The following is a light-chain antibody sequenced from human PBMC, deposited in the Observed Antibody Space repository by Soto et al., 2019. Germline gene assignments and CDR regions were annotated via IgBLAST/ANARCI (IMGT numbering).Light chain of an antibody. Sequence: QSALTQPRSVSGSPGQSVTLSCTGTSSDVGGYHYVSWYQHHPGKAPKIIIFDVNKRPSGVPDRFSGSKSGNTASLTISGLQADDEADYYCLSYAGSYNFVFGSGTKVTVL. CDR3: LSYAGSYNFV. V-gene: IGLV2-11*01. J-gene: IGLJ1*01. CDR1: SSDVGGYHY. CDR2: DVN.